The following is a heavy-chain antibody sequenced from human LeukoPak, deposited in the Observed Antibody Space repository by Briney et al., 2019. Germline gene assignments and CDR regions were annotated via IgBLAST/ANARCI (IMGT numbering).Heavy chain of an antibody. Sequence: SETLSLTCTVYGGSFSGYYWSWIRQPPGKGLEWIREINHSGSTNYNPSLKSRVTISVDTSKNQFSLKLSSVTAADTAVYYCARVTAMATGDAFDIWGQGTMVTVSS. D-gene: IGHD5-18*01. CDR1: GGSFSGYY. V-gene: IGHV4-34*01. CDR3: ARVTAMATGDAFDI. CDR2: INHSGST. J-gene: IGHJ3*02.